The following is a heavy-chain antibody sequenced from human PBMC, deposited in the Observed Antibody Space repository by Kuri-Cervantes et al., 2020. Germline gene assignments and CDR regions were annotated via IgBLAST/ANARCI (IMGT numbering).Heavy chain of an antibody. CDR1: GGTFSSYA. D-gene: IGHD3-10*01. CDR3: ALPFGELLQAKGNYYYGMDV. J-gene: IGHJ6*02. V-gene: IGHV1-69*06. Sequence: SSVKVSCKASGGTFSSYAISWVRQAPGQGLEWMGGIIPIFGTANYAQKFQGRVTITADKSTSTAYMELSSLRSEDTAVYYCALPFGELLQAKGNYYYGMDVWGQGTTVTVSS. CDR2: IIPIFGTA.